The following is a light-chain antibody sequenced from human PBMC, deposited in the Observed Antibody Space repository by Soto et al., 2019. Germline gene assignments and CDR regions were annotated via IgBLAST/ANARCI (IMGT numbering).Light chain of an antibody. CDR3: QSYDSSNHVV. CDR1: SGSIASNY. CDR2: EDN. V-gene: IGLV6-57*04. J-gene: IGLJ2*01. Sequence: NFMLTQPHSVSESPGKTVTISCTRSSGSIASNYVQWYQQRPGSAPTTVIYEDNQRPSGVPDRFSGSIDSSSNSASLTISGLKTEDEADYYCQSYDSSNHVVFGGGTKHTVL.